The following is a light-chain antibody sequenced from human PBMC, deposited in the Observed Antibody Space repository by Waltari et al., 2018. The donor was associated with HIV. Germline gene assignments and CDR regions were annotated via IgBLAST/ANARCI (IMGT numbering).Light chain of an antibody. CDR1: QSLVYSDGNTY. Sequence: DVVMTQSPLSLPVTLGQPASISCRSSQSLVYSDGNTYLNWFQQRPGQSPRRLIYKVSNRDSGVPDRFSGSGSGTDFTLKISRVEAEDVGVYYCMQGTHWPLPWTFGQGTKVEIK. J-gene: IGKJ1*01. V-gene: IGKV2-30*01. CDR3: MQGTHWPLPWT. CDR2: KVS.